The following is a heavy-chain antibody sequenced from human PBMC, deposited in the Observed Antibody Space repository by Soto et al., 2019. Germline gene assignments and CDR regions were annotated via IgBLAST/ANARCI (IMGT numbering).Heavy chain of an antibody. Sequence: VLGASFRGSDPDSLSILPGDVREWIGQISHRESTNYNPSLKSRVTISVDTSKSHFSLKLSSVTAADTAVFYCAREEVYQWFTKGYCGVDVWCQGTTVTVSS. D-gene: IGHD6-19*01. J-gene: IGHJ6*02. CDR3: AREEVYQWFTKGYCGVDV. V-gene: IGHV4-34*01. CDR2: ISHREST. CDR1: GASFRGSD.